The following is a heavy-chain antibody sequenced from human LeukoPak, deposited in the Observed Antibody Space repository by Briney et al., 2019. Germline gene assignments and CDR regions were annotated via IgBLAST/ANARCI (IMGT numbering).Heavy chain of an antibody. CDR3: ARLAYGAPYYYRRDV. CDR2: ISASGGGT. J-gene: IGHJ6*02. D-gene: IGHD3-16*01. Sequence: GGSLRLSCADSGFTLCSYAMSWVRQAPGKGLEWVSSISASGGGTYYADSVRGRFTISRDNSKNTLYLQMNSLRAEDTAVYYRARLAYGAPYYYRRDVWGQGTTVTVSS. V-gene: IGHV3-23*01. CDR1: GFTLCSYA.